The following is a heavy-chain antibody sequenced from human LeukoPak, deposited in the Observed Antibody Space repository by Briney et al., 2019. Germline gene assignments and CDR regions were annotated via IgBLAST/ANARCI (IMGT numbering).Heavy chain of an antibody. Sequence: GGSLRLSCSASGLTVTNAWMNWVRQAPGKGLEWVSSISSSSSYIYYADSVKGRFTISRDNAKNSLYLQMNSLRAEDTAVYYCARDSSGYYHFDYWGQGTLVTVSS. V-gene: IGHV3-21*01. CDR2: ISSSSSYI. D-gene: IGHD3-22*01. CDR3: ARDSSGYYHFDY. CDR1: GLTVTNAW. J-gene: IGHJ4*02.